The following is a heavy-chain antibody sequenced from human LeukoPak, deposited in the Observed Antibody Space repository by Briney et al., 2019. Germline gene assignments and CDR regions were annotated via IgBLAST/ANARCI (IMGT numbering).Heavy chain of an antibody. J-gene: IGHJ4*02. D-gene: IGHD5-12*01. V-gene: IGHV3-48*03. Sequence: GGSLRLSCAASGFTFSSYGMNWVRQAPGKGLEWVSYISSSGSTIYYADSVKGRFTISRDNAKNSLYLQMNSLRAEDTAVYYCARWATEEFDYWGQGTLVTVSS. CDR1: GFTFSSYG. CDR3: ARWATEEFDY. CDR2: ISSSGSTI.